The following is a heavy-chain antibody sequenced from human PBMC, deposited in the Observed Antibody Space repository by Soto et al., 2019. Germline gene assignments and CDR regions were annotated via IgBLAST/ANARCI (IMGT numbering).Heavy chain of an antibody. CDR1: GGSISSGGYY. V-gene: IGHV4-31*03. Sequence: QVQLQESGPGLVKPSQTLSLTCTVSGGSISSGGYYWSWIRQHPGKGLEWIGYIYYSGSTYYNPSLKSRVTRXVXTXXNQFSLKLSSVTAADTAVYYCAREGGIVGATAADYWGQGTLVTVSS. CDR3: AREGGIVGATAADY. J-gene: IGHJ4*02. CDR2: IYYSGST. D-gene: IGHD1-26*01.